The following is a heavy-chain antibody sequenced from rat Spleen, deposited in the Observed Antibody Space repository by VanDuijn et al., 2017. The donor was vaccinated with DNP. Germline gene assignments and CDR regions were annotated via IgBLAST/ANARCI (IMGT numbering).Heavy chain of an antibody. CDR2: ISYSGST. Sequence: EVQLQESGPGLVKPSQSLSLTCSVTGYSITSKYWGWIRKFPGNKMEWIGHISYSGSTSYNPSLKSRISITRDTSKNQFFLQLNSVTAEDTATYYCARWGSSYIPGGFAYWGQGTLVTVSS. CDR1: GYSITSKY. V-gene: IGHV3-1*01. D-gene: IGHD1-12*01. J-gene: IGHJ3*01. CDR3: ARWGSSYIPGGFAY.